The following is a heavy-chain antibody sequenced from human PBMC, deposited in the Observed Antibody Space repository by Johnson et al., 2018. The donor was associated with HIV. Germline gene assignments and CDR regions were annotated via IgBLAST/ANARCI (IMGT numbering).Heavy chain of an antibody. CDR3: ARGGAYHYDSSGDHGGIAFDI. J-gene: IGHJ3*02. V-gene: IGHV3-30*03. D-gene: IGHD3-22*01. Sequence: QVQLVESGGGLVQPGGSLRLSCAASGFSFSSYWMNWVRQAPGKGLEWVAVISYDGSNKYYAESVKGRFTISRVNSKNTLYLQMNSLRVEDMGVYRCARGGAYHYDSSGDHGGIAFDIWGQGTMVTVSS. CDR1: GFSFSSYW. CDR2: ISYDGSNK.